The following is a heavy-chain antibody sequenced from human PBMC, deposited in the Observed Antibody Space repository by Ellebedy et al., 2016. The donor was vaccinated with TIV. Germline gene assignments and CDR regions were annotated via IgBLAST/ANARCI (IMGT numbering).Heavy chain of an antibody. V-gene: IGHV1-69*04. Sequence: AASVKVSCKASGETSSSHALNWVRQAPGQGLEWVGRIIPILNVVNYARKFQGRVTITADRSTNIVYLELSSLRSEDTAVYYCARWGPYSCTFQGPFDFWGQGVLVTVSS. CDR2: IIPILNVV. CDR1: GETSSSHA. D-gene: IGHD1-26*01. CDR3: ARWGPYSCTFQGPFDF. J-gene: IGHJ4*02.